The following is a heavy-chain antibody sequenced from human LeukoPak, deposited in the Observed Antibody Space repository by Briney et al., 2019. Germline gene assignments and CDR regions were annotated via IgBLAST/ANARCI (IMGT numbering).Heavy chain of an antibody. Sequence: GGSLRLSCAASGFTFSSYAMSWVRQAPGKGLEWVSAISGSGGSTYYADSVKGRFTISRDNSKNTLYLQMNSLRAEDTAVYYCAKDGFLRYFDWPYAFDIWGQGTMVTVS. V-gene: IGHV3-23*01. CDR1: GFTFSSYA. CDR2: ISGSGGST. J-gene: IGHJ3*02. CDR3: AKDGFLRYFDWPYAFDI. D-gene: IGHD3-9*01.